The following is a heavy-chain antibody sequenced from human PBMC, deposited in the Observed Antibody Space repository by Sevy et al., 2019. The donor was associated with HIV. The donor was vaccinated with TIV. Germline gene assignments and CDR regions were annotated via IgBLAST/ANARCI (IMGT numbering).Heavy chain of an antibody. CDR2: IGTAGDT. D-gene: IGHD6-6*01. Sequence: GGSLRLSCAASGFTFSSYDMHWVRQATGKGLEWVSAIGTAGDTYYPGSVKGRFTISRENAKNSLYLQMNSLRAGDTAVYYCARASSLDAFDIWGHGTMVTVSS. CDR1: GFTFSSYD. V-gene: IGHV3-13*01. CDR3: ARASSLDAFDI. J-gene: IGHJ3*02.